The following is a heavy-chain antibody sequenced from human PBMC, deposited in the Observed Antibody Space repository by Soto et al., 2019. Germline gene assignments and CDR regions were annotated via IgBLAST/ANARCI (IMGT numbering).Heavy chain of an antibody. Sequence: SVKVSCKASGGTFSTDSISWLRQARGQGLEWMGGIIPLLGTPIYAQKFQGRVTISADKSTTTVNMELSSLTSEDTAVYYCARVIRSVSGTNCFDPWGQGTPVTVSS. CDR3: ARVIRSVSGTNCFDP. CDR2: IIPLLGTP. D-gene: IGHD1-20*01. V-gene: IGHV1-69*08. CDR1: GGTFSTDS. J-gene: IGHJ5*02.